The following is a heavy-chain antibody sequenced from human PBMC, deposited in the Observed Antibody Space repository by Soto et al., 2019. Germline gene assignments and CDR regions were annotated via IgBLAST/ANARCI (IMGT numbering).Heavy chain of an antibody. CDR2: INPSGGST. CDR1: GYTFTSYY. V-gene: IGHV1-46*01. CDR3: AREGTRASIAARLWALPQEVAY. J-gene: IGHJ4*02. D-gene: IGHD6-6*01. Sequence: QVQLVQSGAEVKKPGASVKVSCKASGYTFTSYYMHWVRQAPGQGLEWMGIINPSGGSTSYAQKFQGRVTMTRDTSTSTVYMELSSLRSEDTAVYYCAREGTRASIAARLWALPQEVAYWGQGTLVAVSS.